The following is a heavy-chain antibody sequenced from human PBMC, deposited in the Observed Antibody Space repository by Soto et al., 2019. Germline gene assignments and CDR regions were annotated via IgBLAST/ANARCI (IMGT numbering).Heavy chain of an antibody. D-gene: IGHD1-7*01. CDR2: ISGGGGST. V-gene: IGHV3-23*01. Sequence: GGSLRLSCAASGFTFSSYAMSWVRQAPGKGLEWVSAISGGGGSTYYADSVKGRFTISRENSKNTLYLKMNSLRAEDTAVYYCAKDMGGGLELKYYYYGMDVWGQGTTVTVSS. CDR1: GFTFSSYA. CDR3: AKDMGGGLELKYYYYGMDV. J-gene: IGHJ6*02.